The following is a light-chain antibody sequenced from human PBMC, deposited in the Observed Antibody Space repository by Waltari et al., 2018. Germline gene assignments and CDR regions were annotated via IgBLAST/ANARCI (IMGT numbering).Light chain of an antibody. J-gene: IGKJ2*01. Sequence: EIVLTQSPGTLSLSAGDRATLSCMASQTLNNNYLAWYQQNPCQSPGLLIFAASKRATVVPDRFSGSGSGTDFTLTISRVGPDDFARYYCQQYGSSPYSFGQWA. V-gene: IGKV3-20*01. CDR3: QQYGSSPYS. CDR1: QTLNNNY. CDR2: AAS.